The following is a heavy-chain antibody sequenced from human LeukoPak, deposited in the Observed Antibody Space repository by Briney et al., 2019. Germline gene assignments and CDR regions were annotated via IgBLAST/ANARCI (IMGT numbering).Heavy chain of an antibody. V-gene: IGHV1-18*01. CDR2: ISAYNGNT. CDR1: GYSFSSDS. CDR3: AGTSMEVGATQFDY. J-gene: IGHJ4*02. D-gene: IGHD1-26*01. Sequence: GASVKVSCRTSGYSFSSDSMHWVRQAAGQGLEWMGWISAYNGNTDHAQKFQGRVTMTTDTSTNTAYMELRSLRSDDTAVYFCAGTSMEVGATQFDYWGQGTLVTVSS.